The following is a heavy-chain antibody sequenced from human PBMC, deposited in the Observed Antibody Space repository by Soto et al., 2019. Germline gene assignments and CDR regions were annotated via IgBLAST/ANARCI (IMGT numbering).Heavy chain of an antibody. CDR2: IKDDGSEN. V-gene: IGHV3-7*01. Sequence: EMQLVEAGGGLVQPGGSLRLSCVGSEFTFRNYWMSWVRQAPGKGLEWVANIKDDGSENYYVDSVKGRFTISRDNAKNSVFLHMSSLRAEDTAVYYCAKDGPGQWLPRGVTDWYFDLWGRGTLVTVSP. CDR3: AKDGPGQWLPRGVTDWYFDL. CDR1: EFTFRNYW. J-gene: IGHJ2*01. D-gene: IGHD6-19*01.